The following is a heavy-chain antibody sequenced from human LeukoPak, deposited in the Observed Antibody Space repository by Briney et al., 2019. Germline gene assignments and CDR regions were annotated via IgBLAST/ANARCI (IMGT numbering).Heavy chain of an antibody. D-gene: IGHD6-19*01. Sequence: APVKLSCKAAGSTFTSYGISRGREAPGQGLEWMGWSSAYNGNTNYGKKLQGRVTKTPDPSTSTAYKELRNLKSDDTAVYYCARGGSSGWRTPNNDYWGQGTLVTVS. CDR1: GSTFTSYG. CDR2: SSAYNGNT. J-gene: IGHJ4*02. CDR3: ARGGSSGWRTPNNDY. V-gene: IGHV1-18*01.